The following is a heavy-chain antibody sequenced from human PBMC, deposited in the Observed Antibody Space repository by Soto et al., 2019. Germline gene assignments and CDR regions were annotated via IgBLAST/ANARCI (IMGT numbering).Heavy chain of an antibody. J-gene: IGHJ4*02. V-gene: IGHV3-23*01. CDR2: ISGSGTIT. CDR1: GFPFSSRA. D-gene: IGHD2-15*01. CDR3: AEGARYCSAADCRA. Sequence: PGGSLRLSCAASGFPFSSRAMSWVRQAPGKGLEWVSAISGSGTITYYADSVKGRFTISRDTSKNTLYLQMNSLRADDTAVYYCAEGARYCSAADCRAWGQEPLVPVPS.